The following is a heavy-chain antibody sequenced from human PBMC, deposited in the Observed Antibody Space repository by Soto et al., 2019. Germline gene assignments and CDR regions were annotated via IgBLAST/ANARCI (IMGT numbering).Heavy chain of an antibody. V-gene: IGHV3-23*01. J-gene: IGHJ4*02. CDR1: GFTFSSYA. CDR3: AKRVGSSGYSPDY. D-gene: IGHD3-22*01. Sequence: EVQLLESGGGLVQPGGSLRLSCAASGFTFSSYAMSWVRQAPGKGLEWVSAISDSGGSTYYADSVKGRFTISRDNSKNTLYLQMNSLRAEDTAVYYCAKRVGSSGYSPDYWGQGTLVTVSS. CDR2: ISDSGGST.